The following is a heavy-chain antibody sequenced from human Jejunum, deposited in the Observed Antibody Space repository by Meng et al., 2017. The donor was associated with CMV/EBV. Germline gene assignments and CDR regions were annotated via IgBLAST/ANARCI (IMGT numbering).Heavy chain of an antibody. CDR2: IKTKTDGETT. CDR3: STSRVGSGYYYV. Sequence: EVQCVGSGGGLVKPGGSLRLSCAASGFALNIAWMSWVRQAPGKGLEWVGRIKTKTDGETTDYAAPVKGRFTISRDDSKNTLSLQMNSLITEDTAVYFCSTSRVGSGYYYVWGQGTLVTVSS. CDR1: GFALNIAW. D-gene: IGHD3-22*01. J-gene: IGHJ4*02. V-gene: IGHV3-15*01.